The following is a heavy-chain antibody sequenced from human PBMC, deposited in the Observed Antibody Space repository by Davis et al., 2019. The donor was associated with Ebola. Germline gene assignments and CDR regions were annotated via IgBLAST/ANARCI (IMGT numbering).Heavy chain of an antibody. CDR1: GGSIRSYY. CDR2: VYSSGNT. J-gene: IGHJ5*02. D-gene: IGHD3-3*01. Sequence: SQTLSLTCAVSGGSIRSYYWSWIRQSPGKGLEWVGYVYSSGNTHYNPSLESRVTISLDTSKDQFSLNLNSVTAADTAVYYCARVGYDFWSGYLSNNWFDPWGQGTLVTVSS. V-gene: IGHV4-59*01. CDR3: ARVGYDFWSGYLSNNWFDP.